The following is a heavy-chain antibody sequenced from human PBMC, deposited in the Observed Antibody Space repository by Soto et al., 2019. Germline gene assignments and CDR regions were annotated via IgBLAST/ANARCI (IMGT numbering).Heavy chain of an antibody. CDR2: ILYSGTT. CDR3: ARNGALDY. D-gene: IGHD2-8*01. J-gene: IGHJ4*02. V-gene: IGHV4-30-4*01. Sequence: QVQLQESGPGLVKPSQTLSLTCTVSGGSISSGDYYWSWIRQPPGKGLEWIGYILYSGTTNYNPSLESRLTISVATSKNQFSLKLTSVTAADTAVYYCARNGALDYWGRGTLVTVSP. CDR1: GGSISSGDYY.